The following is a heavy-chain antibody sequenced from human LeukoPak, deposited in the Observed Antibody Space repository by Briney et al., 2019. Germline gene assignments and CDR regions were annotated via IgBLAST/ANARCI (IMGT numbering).Heavy chain of an antibody. CDR1: GDSVSSNSAA. V-gene: IGHV6-1*01. Sequence: SQTLSLTCAISGDSVSSNSAAWNWIRQSPSRGLEWLGRTFYRSQWYNDYAVSVKSRITINPDTSKNHFSLQLNSVTHEDTAVYYCARGVSTVRSGFDYWGQGTLVTVSS. CDR3: ARGVSTVRSGFDY. CDR2: TFYRSQWYN. D-gene: IGHD3-22*01. J-gene: IGHJ4*02.